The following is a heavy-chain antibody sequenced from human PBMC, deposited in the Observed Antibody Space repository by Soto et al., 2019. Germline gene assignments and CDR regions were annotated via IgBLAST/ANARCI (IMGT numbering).Heavy chain of an antibody. Sequence: SVKVSCKASGGTFSSYAISWVRQAPGQGLEWMGGIIPIFGTANYAQKFQGRVTIAADKSTSTAYMELSSLRSEDTAVYYCARYIVVVPAAIHWFDPWGQGTLVTVSP. J-gene: IGHJ5*02. CDR1: GGTFSSYA. D-gene: IGHD2-2*02. V-gene: IGHV1-69*06. CDR2: IIPIFGTA. CDR3: ARYIVVVPAAIHWFDP.